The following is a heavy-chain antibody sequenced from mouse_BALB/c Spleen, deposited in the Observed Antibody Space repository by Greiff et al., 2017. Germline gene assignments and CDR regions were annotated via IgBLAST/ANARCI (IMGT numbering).Heavy chain of an antibody. CDR2: IRLKSNNYAT. D-gene: IGHD2-1*01. CDR1: GFTFSNYW. V-gene: IGHV6-6*02. CDR3: TPGFYYGNLYAMDY. Sequence: EVKLEESGGGLVQPGGSMKLSCVASGFTFSNYWMNWVRQSPEKGLEWVAEIRLKSNNYATHYAESVKGRFTISRDDSKSSVYLQMNNLRAEDTGIYYSTPGFYYGNLYAMDYWGQGTSVTVSS. J-gene: IGHJ4*01.